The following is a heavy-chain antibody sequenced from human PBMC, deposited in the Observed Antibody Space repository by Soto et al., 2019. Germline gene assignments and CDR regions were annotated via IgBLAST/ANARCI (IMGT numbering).Heavy chain of an antibody. J-gene: IGHJ4*02. CDR2: ISGSGGST. CDR3: AKSLSVGATTPFDY. D-gene: IGHD1-26*01. CDR1: GFAFSSYG. Sequence: LRLSCAASGFAFSSYGMSWVRQAPGKGLEWVSAISGSGGSTYYADSVKGRFTISRDNSKNTLYLQMNSLRAEDTAVYYCAKSLSVGATTPFDYWGQGTLVTVSS. V-gene: IGHV3-23*01.